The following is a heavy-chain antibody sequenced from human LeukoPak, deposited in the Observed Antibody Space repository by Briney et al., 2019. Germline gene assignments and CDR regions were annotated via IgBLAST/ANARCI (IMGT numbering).Heavy chain of an antibody. J-gene: IGHJ5*02. CDR1: GGSISSSNW. CDR3: ASTDSSGYTDWFDP. D-gene: IGHD3-22*01. Sequence: PSETLSLTCAVSGGSISSSNWWSWVRQPPGKGLEWIGEIYHSGSTNYNPSLKSRVTISVDKSKNQFSLKLSSVTAADTAVYYCASTDSSGYTDWFDPWGQGTLVTVSS. V-gene: IGHV4-4*02. CDR2: IYHSGST.